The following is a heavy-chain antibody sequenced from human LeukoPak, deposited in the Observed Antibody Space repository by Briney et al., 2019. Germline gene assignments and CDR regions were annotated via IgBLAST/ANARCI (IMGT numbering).Heavy chain of an antibody. V-gene: IGHV1-18*01. D-gene: IGHD2-21*02. CDR1: GYTFSSYG. J-gene: IGHJ3*02. CDR3: SREFPFCGADCFSGVFDI. Sequence: ASVKVSCKASGYTFSSYGINWVRQALGQGLEWMGWIIFITSGNTRYAQNFQGRLTMTTDTSTTTAYMELRSLRSDDTAVYYCSREFPFCGADCFSGVFDIWGQGTMVTVS. CDR2: IIFITSGNT.